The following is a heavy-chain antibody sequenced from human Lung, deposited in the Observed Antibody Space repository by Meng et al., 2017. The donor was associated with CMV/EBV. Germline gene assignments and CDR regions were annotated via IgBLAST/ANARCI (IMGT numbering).Heavy chain of an antibody. J-gene: IGHJ2*01. Sequence: SXAASGFTFDDYSMHWVRQVPGKGLEWVSLISWDGDNTYYADSVKGRFTISRDNSKDSLYLPMNGLRTEDSALYYCARDPTPGYGDNWYFDVWRRGTLVTVSS. CDR3: ARDPTPGYGDNWYFDV. D-gene: IGHD4-17*01. V-gene: IGHV3-43*01. CDR1: GFTFDDYS. CDR2: ISWDGDNT.